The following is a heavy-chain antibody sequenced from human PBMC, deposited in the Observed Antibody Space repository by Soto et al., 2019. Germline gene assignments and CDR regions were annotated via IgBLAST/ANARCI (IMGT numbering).Heavy chain of an antibody. CDR1: GFTFDYYW. V-gene: IGHV3-74*01. CDR3: ARGARGAFDL. CDR2: IYSDGTST. Sequence: EVQLVESGGGLVQPGESLRLSCAASGFTFDYYWMHWVRQAPGKGLVWVSRIYSDGTSTTYADSVKGRFTISRDNAKNTVSLQMNSLRADDTAVYYCARGARGAFDLWGQGKVVTVSS. J-gene: IGHJ3*01. D-gene: IGHD1-26*01.